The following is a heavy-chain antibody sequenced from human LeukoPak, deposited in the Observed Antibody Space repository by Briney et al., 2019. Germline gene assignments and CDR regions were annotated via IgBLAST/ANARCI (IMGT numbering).Heavy chain of an antibody. Sequence: GGSLRLSCAASGFTFSSHGMNWVRQAPGKGLEWVSGISPSGGITYYTDSVKGRFTIPRDNSKNTQSLQMNSLRAEDTAVYYCAKDDDWGRYKHWGQGTLVTVSS. CDR2: ISPSGGIT. D-gene: IGHD3-16*01. CDR3: AKDDDWGRYKH. V-gene: IGHV3-23*01. CDR1: GFTFSSHG. J-gene: IGHJ1*01.